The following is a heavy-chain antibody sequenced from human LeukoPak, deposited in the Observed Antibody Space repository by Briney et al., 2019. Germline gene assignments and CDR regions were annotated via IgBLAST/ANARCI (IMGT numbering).Heavy chain of an antibody. D-gene: IGHD1-26*01. CDR2: INHSGST. Sequence: PSETLSLTCAVYGGSFSGYYWSWIRQPPGKGLEWIGEINHSGSTNYNPSLKSRVTISLDASKNQFSLTLRSMTAADTAVYYCASFPGTSRFEYWGQGTLVTVSS. CDR3: ASFPGTSRFEY. V-gene: IGHV4-34*01. J-gene: IGHJ4*02. CDR1: GGSFSGYY.